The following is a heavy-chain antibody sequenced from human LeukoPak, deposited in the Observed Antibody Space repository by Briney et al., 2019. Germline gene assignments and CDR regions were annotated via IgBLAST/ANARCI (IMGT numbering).Heavy chain of an antibody. J-gene: IGHJ4*02. CDR3: ARASMVRGDPSNYYFDY. V-gene: IGHV4-4*07. CDR2: IYTSGST. CDR1: GGSISSYY. Sequence: NPSETLSLTCTVSGGSISSYYWSWIRQPARKGLEWIGRIYTSGSTNYNPSLKSRVTMSVDTSKNQFSLKLSSVTAADTAVYYCARASMVRGDPSNYYFDYWGQGTLVTVSS. D-gene: IGHD3-10*01.